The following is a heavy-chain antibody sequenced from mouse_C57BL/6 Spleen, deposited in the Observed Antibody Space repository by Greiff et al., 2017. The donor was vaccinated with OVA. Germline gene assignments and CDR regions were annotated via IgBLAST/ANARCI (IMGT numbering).Heavy chain of an antibody. D-gene: IGHD2-5*01. CDR1: GYTFTSYW. CDR3: ASYYSNYGWFAY. Sequence: QVQLQQPGAELVRPGSSVKLSCKASGYTFTSYWMPWVKQRPIQGLEWIGNIDPSDSETHYNQKFKDKATLTVDKSSSTAYMQLSSLTSEDSAVYYCASYYSNYGWFAYWGQGTLVIVSA. CDR2: IDPSDSET. V-gene: IGHV1-52*01. J-gene: IGHJ3*01.